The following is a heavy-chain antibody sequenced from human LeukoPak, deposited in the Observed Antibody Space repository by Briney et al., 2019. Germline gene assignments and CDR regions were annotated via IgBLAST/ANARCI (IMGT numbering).Heavy chain of an antibody. CDR3: ARDLEYSSSWYWFDP. J-gene: IGHJ5*02. CDR1: GGSISSYY. CDR2: IYTSGST. V-gene: IGHV4-4*07. D-gene: IGHD6-13*01. Sequence: SETLSLTCTVSGGSISSYYWSWIRQPAGKGLEWIGRIYTSGSTNYNPSLKSRVTMSVDTSKNQFSLKLSSVTAADTAVYYCARDLEYSSSWYWFDPWGQGTLVTVSS.